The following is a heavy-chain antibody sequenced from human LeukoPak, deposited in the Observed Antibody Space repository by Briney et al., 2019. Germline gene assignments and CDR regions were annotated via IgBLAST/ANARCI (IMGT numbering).Heavy chain of an antibody. CDR1: GGSISSSNW. CDR2: IYHSGST. Sequence: SETLSLTCAVSGGSISSSNWWSWVRQPPGKGLEWIGEIYHSGSTNYNPSLKSRVTISVDKSKNQFSLKLSSVTAADTAVYYCARERTSVAEYFQHWGQGTLVTVPS. D-gene: IGHD1-14*01. V-gene: IGHV4-4*02. J-gene: IGHJ1*01. CDR3: ARERTSVAEYFQH.